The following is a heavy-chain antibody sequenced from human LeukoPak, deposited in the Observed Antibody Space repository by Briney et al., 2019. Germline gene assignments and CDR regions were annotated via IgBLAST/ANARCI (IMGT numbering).Heavy chain of an antibody. CDR1: DGSISSSY. CDR3: ARQPYMLGAYYFDY. V-gene: IGHV4-59*08. Sequence: SETLSLTCTVSDGSISSSYWSWIRQPPGKGLEWIGYVFYSGSTKYNPSLKSRVTLSVDTSKNQFSLELGSVTAADTAVYYCARQPYMLGAYYFDYWGQGTLVTVSS. CDR2: VFYSGST. J-gene: IGHJ4*02. D-gene: IGHD1-26*01.